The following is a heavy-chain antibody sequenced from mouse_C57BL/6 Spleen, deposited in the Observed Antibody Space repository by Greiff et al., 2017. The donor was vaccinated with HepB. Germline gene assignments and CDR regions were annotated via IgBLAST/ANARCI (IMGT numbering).Heavy chain of an antibody. D-gene: IGHD1-1*01. Sequence: VQLVESGPELVKPGASVKISCKASGYAFSSSWMNWVKQRPGKGLEWIGRIYPGDGDTNYNGKFKGKATLTADKSSSTAYMQLSSLTSEDSAVYFCARDYEDAMDYWGQGTSVTVSS. J-gene: IGHJ4*01. V-gene: IGHV1-82*01. CDR3: ARDYEDAMDY. CDR1: GYAFSSSW. CDR2: IYPGDGDT.